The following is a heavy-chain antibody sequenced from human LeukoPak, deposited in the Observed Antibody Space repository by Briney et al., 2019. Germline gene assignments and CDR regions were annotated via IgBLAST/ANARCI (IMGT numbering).Heavy chain of an antibody. CDR2: IYTSGST. V-gene: IGHV4-61*02. CDR1: GGSISSGSYY. Sequence: KPSETLSLTCTVSGGSISSGSYYWSWIRQPAGKGLEWIGRIYTSGSTNYNPSLKSRVTISVDTSKNQFSLKLSSVTAADTAVYYCARDDCSGGSCYSNWFDPWGQGTLVTVSS. D-gene: IGHD2-15*01. J-gene: IGHJ5*02. CDR3: ARDDCSGGSCYSNWFDP.